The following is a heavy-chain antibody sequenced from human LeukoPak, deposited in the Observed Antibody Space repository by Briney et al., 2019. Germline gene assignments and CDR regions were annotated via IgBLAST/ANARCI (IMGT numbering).Heavy chain of an antibody. CDR1: GGSISSGSYY. V-gene: IGHV4-61*02. Sequence: PSQTLSLTCTVSGGSISSGSYYWSWIRQPAGKGLEWIVRIYTSGSTNYNPSLKSRVTISVDTSKNQFSLKLSSVTAADRAVYYCARALRITIFGVVIGWFDPWGQGTLVTVSS. CDR3: ARALRITIFGVVIGWFDP. D-gene: IGHD3-3*01. CDR2: IYTSGST. J-gene: IGHJ5*02.